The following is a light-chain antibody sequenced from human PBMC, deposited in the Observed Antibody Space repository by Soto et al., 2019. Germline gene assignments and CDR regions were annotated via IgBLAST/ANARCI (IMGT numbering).Light chain of an antibody. J-gene: IGLJ3*02. CDR2: EVN. Sequence: QSALTQPASVSGSPGQSITISCTGTSSDIGGDDFVSWHQQHPGKAPKLIIYEVNNRPSGVSDRFSGSKSGNTAPLTISGLQAEDEADYYCSSYTNSNTWVFGGGTKLTVL. V-gene: IGLV2-14*01. CDR1: SSDIGGDDF. CDR3: SSYTNSNTWV.